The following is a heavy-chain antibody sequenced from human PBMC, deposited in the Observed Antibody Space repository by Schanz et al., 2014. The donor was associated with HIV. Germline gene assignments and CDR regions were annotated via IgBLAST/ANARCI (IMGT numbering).Heavy chain of an antibody. CDR2: INWNGDTT. D-gene: IGHD3-10*01. CDR3: AKCPTMVRGTGMDV. Sequence: EVQLLEFGGGLVRPGESLRLSCLASGFTFNNYAMSWVRQAPGKGLEWVAVINWNGDTTYYADSVKGRFTISRDNSKNTLYLQMNRLRAEDTAVYYCAKCPTMVRGTGMDVWGQGTTVTVSS. V-gene: IGHV3-23*01. CDR1: GFTFNNYA. J-gene: IGHJ6*02.